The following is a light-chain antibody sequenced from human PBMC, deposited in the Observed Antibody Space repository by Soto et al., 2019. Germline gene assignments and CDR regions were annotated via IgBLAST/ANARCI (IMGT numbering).Light chain of an antibody. CDR3: LQHNAYPWT. V-gene: IGKV1-17*01. J-gene: IGKJ1*01. CDR2: AAS. CDR1: QGIGNA. Sequence: DIQLTQSPSSLSASVGERATISCRASQGIGNALGWYQQKPGKAPKLLIYAASSLQSGVPSRFSGSGSGTEFTLTISILQPEDVATYCCLQHNAYPWTFGQGTKVDIK.